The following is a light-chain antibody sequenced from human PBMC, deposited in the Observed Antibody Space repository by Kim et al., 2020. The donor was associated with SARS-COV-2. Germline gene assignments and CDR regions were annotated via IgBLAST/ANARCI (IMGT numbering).Light chain of an antibody. CDR3: QQYHTIPWT. Sequence: DIVMTQSPDSLAVSLGERATINCKSSQSVLYSPSNQNYLAWYQHKPGQSPKLLIYWASTRESGVPDRFSGSASGTEYTLTISSLQAEDVAVYYCQQYHTIPWTFGQGTKVDIK. V-gene: IGKV4-1*01. J-gene: IGKJ1*01. CDR2: WAS. CDR1: QSVLYSPSNQNY.